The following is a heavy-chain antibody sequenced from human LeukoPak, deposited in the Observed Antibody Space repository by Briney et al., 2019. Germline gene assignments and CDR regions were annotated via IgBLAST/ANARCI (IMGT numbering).Heavy chain of an antibody. CDR2: FIPILGTA. Sequence: ASVKVSCKASGGTFSDYALNWVRQAPGQGLEWMGVFIPILGTANSTQKFQDRVTITADISTNTVYMELSSLRSEDTAVYFCAGSREYYYMDVWGKGTTVTISS. V-gene: IGHV1-69*10. CDR3: AGSREYYYMDV. D-gene: IGHD3-10*01. CDR1: GGTFSDYA. J-gene: IGHJ6*03.